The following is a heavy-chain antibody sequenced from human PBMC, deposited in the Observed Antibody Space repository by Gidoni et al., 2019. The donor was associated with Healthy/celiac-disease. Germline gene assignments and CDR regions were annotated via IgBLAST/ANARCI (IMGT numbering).Heavy chain of an antibody. CDR1: GFPFSSYW. D-gene: IGHD6-19*01. CDR3: ARERSGWYGDDAFDI. Sequence: EVQLVESGGGLVQPGGSLRLSCAASGFPFSSYWMSWVRQAPGKGLAWVANIKQEGSEKYYVDSVKGRFTISRDNAKNSLYLQMNSLRAEDTAVYYCARERSGWYGDDAFDIWGQGTMVTVSS. V-gene: IGHV3-7*03. J-gene: IGHJ3*02. CDR2: IKQEGSEK.